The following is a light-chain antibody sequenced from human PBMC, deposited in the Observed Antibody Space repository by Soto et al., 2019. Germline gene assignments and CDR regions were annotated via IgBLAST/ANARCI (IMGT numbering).Light chain of an antibody. CDR2: EVS. CDR1: SSDVGNYNL. V-gene: IGLV2-23*02. Sequence: QSALTQPASVSGSPGQSITISCTGTSSDVGNYNLVSWYQQHPGRAPKLVIYEVSKWPSGVSNRFSGSKSGDTASLTISGLQAEDEADYYCCSYAGDITWVFGGGTKLTVL. CDR3: CSYAGDITWV. J-gene: IGLJ3*02.